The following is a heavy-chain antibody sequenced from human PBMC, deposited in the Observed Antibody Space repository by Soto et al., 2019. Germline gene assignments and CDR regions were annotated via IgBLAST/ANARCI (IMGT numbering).Heavy chain of an antibody. CDR3: AREADPGMDV. Sequence: PXVSLRLSCAASGFTFSSYSMNWVRQAPGKGLEWVSSISSSSSYIYYADSVKGRFTISRDNAKNSLYLQMNSLRAEDTAVYYCAREADPGMDVWGQGTTVTVSS. CDR1: GFTFSSYS. V-gene: IGHV3-21*01. J-gene: IGHJ6*02. CDR2: ISSSSSYI.